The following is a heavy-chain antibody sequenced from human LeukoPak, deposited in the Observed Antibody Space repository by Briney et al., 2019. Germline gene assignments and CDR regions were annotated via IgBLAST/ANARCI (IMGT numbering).Heavy chain of an antibody. J-gene: IGHJ5*02. CDR2: ISSSSSYI. CDR1: GFTFSNYG. D-gene: IGHD2-15*01. Sequence: GGSLRLSCVASGFTFSNYGMHWVRQAPGKGLEWVSSISSSSSYIYYADSVKGRFTISRDNAKNSLYLQMNSLRAEDTAVYYCARGRGYCSGGSCYPVDPWGQGTLVTVSS. V-gene: IGHV3-21*01. CDR3: ARGRGYCSGGSCYPVDP.